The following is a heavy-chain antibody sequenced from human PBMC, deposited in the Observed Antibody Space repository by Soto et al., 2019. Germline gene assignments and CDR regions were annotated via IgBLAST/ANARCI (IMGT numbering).Heavy chain of an antibody. CDR3: AKAPGYCSGGACSTLAYFDY. J-gene: IGHJ4*02. CDR1: VFIFDNYA. Sequence: EVQLVESGGGLVQPGGSLRLSCAASVFIFDNYAIHWVRQAPGKGLDWVSGISWDSGTIDYADSVKGRFTISRDNPKSSVYLQMNNLRAEDTAVYYCAKAPGYCSGGACSTLAYFDYWGLGTLVTVSS. V-gene: IGHV3-9*01. D-gene: IGHD2-15*01. CDR2: ISWDSGTI.